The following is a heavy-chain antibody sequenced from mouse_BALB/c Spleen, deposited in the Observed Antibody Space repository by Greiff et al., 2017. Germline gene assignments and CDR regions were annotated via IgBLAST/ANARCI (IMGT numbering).Heavy chain of an antibody. CDR1: GYSFTGYT. V-gene: IGHV1-37*01. D-gene: IGHD1-1*01. J-gene: IGHJ4*01. Sequence: VQLQQSGPELVKPGASIKISCTASGYSFTGYTMNWVKQSHGQNLEWIGLINPYNGGTSYNPKFKGKATLTVDKSSSTAYMELLSLTSEDSAVYDCERNYGRAMDYWGQGTSVTVSS. CDR2: INPYNGGT. CDR3: ERNYGRAMDY.